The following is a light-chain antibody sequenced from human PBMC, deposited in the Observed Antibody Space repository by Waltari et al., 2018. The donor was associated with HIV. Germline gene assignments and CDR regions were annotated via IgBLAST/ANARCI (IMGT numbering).Light chain of an antibody. CDR1: QSISRY. CDR3: HQSYLSPDT. CDR2: SAV. J-gene: IGKJ2*01. Sequence: DIQMTQFPSSLSATVGDRVTITCRASQSISRYLSWYQQKPGKAPKLLVDSAVSLQSGVSSRFSGSGSGTVFTLTISSLQPEDSATYYCHQSYLSPDTFGQGTRLEIK. V-gene: IGKV1-39*01.